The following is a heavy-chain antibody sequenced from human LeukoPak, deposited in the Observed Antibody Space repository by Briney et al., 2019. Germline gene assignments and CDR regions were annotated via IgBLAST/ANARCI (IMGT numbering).Heavy chain of an antibody. D-gene: IGHD4-23*01. J-gene: IGHJ4*02. Sequence: GESLKISCXGSGYSFTSYWIGWVREMTGKGLEWMGIIYPGDSDTRYSPSFQGQVTISADKSISTAYLQWSSLKASDTAMYYCARLVEYGGNSEFDYWGQGTLVTVSS. CDR1: GYSFTSYW. CDR3: ARLVEYGGNSEFDY. V-gene: IGHV5-51*01. CDR2: IYPGDSDT.